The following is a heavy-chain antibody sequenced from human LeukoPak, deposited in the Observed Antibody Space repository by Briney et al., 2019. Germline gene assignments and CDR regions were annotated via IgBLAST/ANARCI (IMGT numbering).Heavy chain of an antibody. J-gene: IGHJ5*02. V-gene: IGHV1-69*05. CDR1: GGTFSNYA. D-gene: IGHD3-22*01. Sequence: SVKVSCKASGGTFSNYAISWVRQAPGQGLEWMGGIIPILGTANYAPKFQDRVTISMDESTSTSFMELRSLRSEDTAVYYCANGNYYDRSGNHHRICNWFDPWGQGTLVTVSS. CDR3: ANGNYYDRSGNHHRICNWFDP. CDR2: IIPILGTA.